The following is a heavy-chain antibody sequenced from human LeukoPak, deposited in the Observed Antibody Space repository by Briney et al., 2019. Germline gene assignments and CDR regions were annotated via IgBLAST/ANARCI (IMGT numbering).Heavy chain of an antibody. CDR1: GGSISSYY. CDR3: ARRIPTYYYDSSGYRRWAFDI. Sequence: PSETLSLTCAVSGGSISSYYWSWIRQPPGKGLEWIGYIYYSGSTNYNPSLKSRVTISVDTSKNQFSLKLSSVTAADTAVYYCARRIPTYYYDSSGYRRWAFDIWGQGTMVTVSS. V-gene: IGHV4-59*08. CDR2: IYYSGST. D-gene: IGHD3-22*01. J-gene: IGHJ3*02.